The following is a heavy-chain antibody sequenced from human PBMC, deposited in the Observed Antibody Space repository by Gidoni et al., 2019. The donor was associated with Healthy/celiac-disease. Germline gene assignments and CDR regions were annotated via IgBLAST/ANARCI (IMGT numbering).Heavy chain of an antibody. J-gene: IGHJ3*02. CDR2: ISWNSGSI. CDR3: AKDIGGYSYGNHAFDI. CDR1: GFTFDDYA. V-gene: IGHV3-9*01. Sequence: EVQLVESGGGLVQPGSSLRLSCAASGFTFDDYAMHWVRQAPGKGLEWVSGISWNSGSIGYADSVKGRFTISRDNAKNSLYLQMNSLRAEDTALYYCAKDIGGYSYGNHAFDIWGQGTMVTVSS. D-gene: IGHD5-18*01.